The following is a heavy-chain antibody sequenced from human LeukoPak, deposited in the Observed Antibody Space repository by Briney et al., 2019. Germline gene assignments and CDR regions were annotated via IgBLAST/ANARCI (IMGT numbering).Heavy chain of an antibody. Sequence: GGSLRLSCAASGFTFSSYGMHWVRQAPGKGLEWEAVISYDGSNKYYADSVKGRFTISRDNSKNTLYLQMNSLRAEDSAVYYGAKETEYDFWSQGYGMDVWGQGTTVTVSS. V-gene: IGHV3-30*18. CDR2: ISYDGSNK. CDR3: AKETEYDFWSQGYGMDV. J-gene: IGHJ6*02. CDR1: GFTFSSYG. D-gene: IGHD3-3*01.